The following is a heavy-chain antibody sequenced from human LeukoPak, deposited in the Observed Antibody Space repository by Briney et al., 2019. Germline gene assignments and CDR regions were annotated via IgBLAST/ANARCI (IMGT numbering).Heavy chain of an antibody. D-gene: IGHD1-26*01. V-gene: IGHV4-59*01. J-gene: IGHJ6*03. Sequence: PSETLSLTCTVSGGSISSFYWSWIRQPPGKRLEWIGYIYYSGSTNYNPSLKSRVTISVDTSKNQFSLKLSSVTAADTAVYYCARGIVGATIGYMDVWGKGTTVTVSS. CDR1: GGSISSFY. CDR2: IYYSGST. CDR3: ARGIVGATIGYMDV.